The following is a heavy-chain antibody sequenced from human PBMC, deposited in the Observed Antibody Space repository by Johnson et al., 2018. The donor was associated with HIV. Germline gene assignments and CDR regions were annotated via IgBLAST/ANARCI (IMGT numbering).Heavy chain of an antibody. CDR1: GFTFSSYA. Sequence: QVQLVESGGGVVQPGRSLRLSCAASGFTFSSYAMHWVRQAPGKGLEWVAVISYDGSNKYYADSVKGRFTISRDNSKNTLYLQMNSLRAEDTAVYYCAREGRLGGYLGGVAFDIWGQGTMVTVSS. V-gene: IGHV3-30*04. CDR3: AREGRLGGYLGGVAFDI. J-gene: IGHJ3*02. CDR2: ISYDGSNK. D-gene: IGHD1-26*01.